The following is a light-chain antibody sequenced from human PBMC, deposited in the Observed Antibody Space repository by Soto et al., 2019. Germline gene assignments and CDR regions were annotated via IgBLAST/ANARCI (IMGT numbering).Light chain of an antibody. Sequence: AIRMTQSPCSFSASTGDRVTITCRASQGISSHLAWYQVKPGKAPRLLIYTASYLESGVPSRSSSSGSRINFTLTVRSLQSEDFAVYYCQQYFSYPLTFGGGTKVEIK. J-gene: IGKJ4*01. V-gene: IGKV1-8*01. CDR3: QQYFSYPLT. CDR2: TAS. CDR1: QGISSH.